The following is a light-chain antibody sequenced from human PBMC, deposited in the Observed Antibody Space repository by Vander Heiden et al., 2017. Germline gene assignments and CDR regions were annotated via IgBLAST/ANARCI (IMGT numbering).Light chain of an antibody. CDR2: KGN. J-gene: IGLJ2*01. CDR3: CSYQSSPTYRVV. CDR1: SSHVESYDY. V-gene: IGLV2-11*01. Sequence: HSALIQPPSVCGSPGQSVTISCTGTSSHVESYDYVPWYQQQPGKVQTPMTNKGNTQPSRVPDRFSGSKSGNKAYTTTYARQDEDESEYEGCSYQSSPTYRVVFGGGNKLTVL.